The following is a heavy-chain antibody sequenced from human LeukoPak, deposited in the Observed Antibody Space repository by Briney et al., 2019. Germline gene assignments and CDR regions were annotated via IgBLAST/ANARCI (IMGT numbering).Heavy chain of an antibody. CDR3: ARHGPYSGSLGWFDP. CDR1: GDSISDSY. V-gene: IGHV4-59*08. CDR2: IYYSGST. Sequence: PSETLSLTCTVSGDSISDSYWTWIRQPPGKGLEWIGYIYYSGSTNYNPSLKSRVTISVDTSKNQFSLKLSSVTAADTAVYYCARHGPYSGSLGWFDPWGQGTLVTVSS. D-gene: IGHD1-26*01. J-gene: IGHJ5*02.